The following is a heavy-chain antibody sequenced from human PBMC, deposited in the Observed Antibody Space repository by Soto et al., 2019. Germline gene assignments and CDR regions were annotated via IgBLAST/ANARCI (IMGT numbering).Heavy chain of an antibody. CDR2: IFHSGSS. CDR1: GDSISLGHW. J-gene: IGHJ4*02. Sequence: QVQLHESGPGLVKPSGTLSLTCAVSGDSISLGHWWSWVRQPPGKRLEWIGEIFHSGSSNYNPSLESRVTISMDKSKNQSSLKLSSVTAADTAIYYCARVRYFDGAYYFDYWGQGTLVTVSS. V-gene: IGHV4-4*02. CDR3: ARVRYFDGAYYFDY. D-gene: IGHD3-9*01.